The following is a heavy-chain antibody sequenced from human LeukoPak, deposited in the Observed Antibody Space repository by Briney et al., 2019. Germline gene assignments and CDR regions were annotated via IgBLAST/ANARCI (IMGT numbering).Heavy chain of an antibody. CDR1: GFTFTNYA. J-gene: IGHJ4*02. CDR3: AKAYSSARYYFDY. V-gene: IGHV3-23*01. D-gene: IGHD6-19*01. Sequence: HAGGSLRLSCAASGFTFTNYAMSWVRQAPGKGLEWVSGISGSGGSTYYVDSVKGRFTISRDNSKNTLYLQMNNLRAEDTAVYYCAKAYSSARYYFDYWGQGTLVTVSS. CDR2: ISGSGGST.